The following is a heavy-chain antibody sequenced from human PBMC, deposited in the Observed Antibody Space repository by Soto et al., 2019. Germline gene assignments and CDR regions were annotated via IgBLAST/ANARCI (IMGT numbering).Heavy chain of an antibody. D-gene: IGHD6-13*01. V-gene: IGHV3-30-3*01. J-gene: IGHJ4*02. CDR1: GFTFSNYA. Sequence: GGSLRLSCEASGFTFSNYALHWVRQAPGKGLEKVAVISDDGSNKYYADSVKGRFTISRDNSKNTLYLQMNSLRAEDTAVYYCARDRFASSWSYFDYWGQGTPVTAPQ. CDR2: ISDDGSNK. CDR3: ARDRFASSWSYFDY.